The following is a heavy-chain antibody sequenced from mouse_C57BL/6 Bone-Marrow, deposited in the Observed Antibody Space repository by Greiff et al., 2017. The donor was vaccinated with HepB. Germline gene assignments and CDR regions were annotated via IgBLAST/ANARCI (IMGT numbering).Heavy chain of an antibody. Sequence: DVHLVESGGDLVKPGGSLKLSCAASGFTFSSYGMSWVRQTPDKRLEWVATISSGGSYTYYPDSVKGRFTISRDNAKNTLYLQMSSLKSEDTAMYYCARHSPLYYCSNAYWGQGTLVTVSA. J-gene: IGHJ3*01. CDR3: ARHSPLYYCSNAY. D-gene: IGHD1-1*01. CDR1: GFTFSSYG. CDR2: ISSGGSYT. V-gene: IGHV5-6*01.